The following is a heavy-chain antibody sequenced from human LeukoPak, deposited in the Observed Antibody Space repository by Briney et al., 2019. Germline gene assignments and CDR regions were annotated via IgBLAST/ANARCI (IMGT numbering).Heavy chain of an antibody. Sequence: ASVKVSCKASGYTFTGYYMFWVRQAPGQGLEWMGWVNPNSGGTNYAQKFQGRVTMTTDTSISTGYMELSSLRSDDTAVYYCATYCLDTSARDWGQGTLVTVSS. CDR2: VNPNSGGT. CDR3: ATYCLDTSARD. J-gene: IGHJ4*02. D-gene: IGHD3-22*01. V-gene: IGHV1-2*02. CDR1: GYTFTGYY.